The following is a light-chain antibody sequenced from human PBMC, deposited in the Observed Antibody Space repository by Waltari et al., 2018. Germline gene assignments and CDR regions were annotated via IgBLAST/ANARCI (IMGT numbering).Light chain of an antibody. V-gene: IGLV1-44*01. Sequence: QSVLTQPPSASGTPGQRVTISCSGSSSNIGSNTVNWYQQLPGTAPKLLIYSNNQRPSVGPDRFSCSKSGTSASLAISGLQSEDEADYYCAAWDDSLNGPVFGGGTKLTVL. CDR3: AAWDDSLNGPV. CDR1: SSNIGSNT. CDR2: SNN. J-gene: IGLJ2*01.